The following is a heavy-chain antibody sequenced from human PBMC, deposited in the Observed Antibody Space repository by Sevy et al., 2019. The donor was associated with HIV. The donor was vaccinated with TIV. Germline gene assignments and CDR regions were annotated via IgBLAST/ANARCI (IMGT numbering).Heavy chain of an antibody. CDR1: GFTFSSYS. J-gene: IGHJ4*02. CDR3: ARDLREYSSSSKYYFDY. V-gene: IGHV3-21*01. Sequence: GGSLRLSCAASGFTFSSYSMNWVRQAPGKGLEWVSSISSSNNYIYYADSLKGRFTISRANAKNPLYLQMNSLRAEETAVYYCARDLREYSSSSKYYFDYWGQGILVTVSS. D-gene: IGHD6-6*01. CDR2: ISSSNNYI.